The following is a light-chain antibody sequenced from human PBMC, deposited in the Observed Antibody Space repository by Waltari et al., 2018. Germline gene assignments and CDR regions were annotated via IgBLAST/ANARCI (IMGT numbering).Light chain of an antibody. J-gene: IGLJ2*01. CDR3: CSYAGSTSYVV. V-gene: IGLV2-23*02. CDR2: EVN. Sequence: QSALTQPASVSGSPGQSITTSCTAPSSDVGRFTLVSWSQLVPGKAPKLLIAEVNKRPSGVSNRFFGSKSGITASLTISGLQTGDEADYYCCSYAGSTSYVVFGGGTKLTVL. CDR1: SSDVGRFTL.